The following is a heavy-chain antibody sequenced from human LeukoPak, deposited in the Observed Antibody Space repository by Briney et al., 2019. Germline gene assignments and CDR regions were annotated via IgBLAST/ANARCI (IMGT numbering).Heavy chain of an antibody. V-gene: IGHV1-2*04. D-gene: IGHD6-13*01. CDR2: INPNSGGT. J-gene: IGHJ4*02. CDR1: GYTFTGCY. Sequence: GASVKVSCKASGYTFTGCYMHWVRQAPGQGLEWMGWINPNSGGTNYAQKFQGWVTMTRDTSISTAYMELSRLRSDDTAVYYCARVKIAAAGAFDYWGQGTLVTASS. CDR3: ARVKIAAAGAFDY.